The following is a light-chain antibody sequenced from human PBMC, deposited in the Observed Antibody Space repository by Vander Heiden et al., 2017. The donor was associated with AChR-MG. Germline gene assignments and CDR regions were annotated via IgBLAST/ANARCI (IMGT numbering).Light chain of an antibody. J-gene: IGKJ3*01. Sequence: IQLTQSPPSLSASVGDRVTITCRASQGISSYLAWYQQKPGKAPKLLIYAASTLQSGVPSRFSGSGSGTDFTLTISSLQPEDFATYFCQQLNSYPPFTFGHGTKVDIQ. CDR2: AAS. V-gene: IGKV1-9*01. CDR3: QQLNSYPPFT. CDR1: QGISSY.